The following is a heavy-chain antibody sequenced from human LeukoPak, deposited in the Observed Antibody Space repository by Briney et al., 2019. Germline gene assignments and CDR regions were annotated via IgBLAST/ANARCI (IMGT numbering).Heavy chain of an antibody. D-gene: IGHD4-11*01. V-gene: IGHV1-2*02. Sequence: ASVTVSCKASGYSLNAYYMHWVRQAPGQGLEWMGWINPSSGGTKYAQKFQGRVTMARDTSISTTYMELSRLTSDDTAVYYCARGLGLDYWGQGPLVTVSS. CDR3: ARGLGLDY. J-gene: IGHJ4*02. CDR2: INPSSGGT. CDR1: GYSLNAYY.